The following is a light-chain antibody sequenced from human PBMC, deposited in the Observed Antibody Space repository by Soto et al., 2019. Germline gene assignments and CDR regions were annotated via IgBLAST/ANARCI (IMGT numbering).Light chain of an antibody. Sequence: DLQMTQSPSSVSASVGDRVTITCRASQGIRNWLAWYQQKPGKPPKLLISGASNLQSGVPSRFSGSGSGTDFTLTISSLQPEDFVTYYCQQANSFPYSFGQGTKLEI. V-gene: IGKV1D-12*01. CDR1: QGIRNW. J-gene: IGKJ2*03. CDR3: QQANSFPYS. CDR2: GAS.